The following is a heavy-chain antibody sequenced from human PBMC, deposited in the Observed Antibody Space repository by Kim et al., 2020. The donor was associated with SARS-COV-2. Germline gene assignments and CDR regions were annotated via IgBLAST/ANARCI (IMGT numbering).Heavy chain of an antibody. CDR1: GFTFSSYA. D-gene: IGHD6-13*01. V-gene: IGHV3-64*01. CDR3: AREPGIAAAGYFDY. J-gene: IGHJ4*02. CDR2: ISSNGGST. Sequence: GGSLRLSCAASGFTFSSYAIHWVRQAPGKGLEYVSAISSNGGSTDYANSVKGRFTISRDNSKNTLYLQMGSLRAEDMAVYYCAREPGIAAAGYFDYWGQGTLVTVSS.